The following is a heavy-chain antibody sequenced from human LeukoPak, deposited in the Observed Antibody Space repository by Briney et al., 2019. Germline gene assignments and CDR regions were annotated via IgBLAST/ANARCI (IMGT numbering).Heavy chain of an antibody. V-gene: IGHV3-23*01. CDR1: GFTFSSYA. J-gene: IGHJ4*02. Sequence: GGSLRLSCAASGFTFSSYAMSWVRQAPGKGLEWVSVISGSGGSTYYADSVKGRFTISRDNSRNTLYLQMNSLRAEDTAVYCCAKRTVLLVAQPTTDYWGQGTLVTVSS. D-gene: IGHD2/OR15-2a*01. CDR2: ISGSGGST. CDR3: AKRTVLLVAQPTTDY.